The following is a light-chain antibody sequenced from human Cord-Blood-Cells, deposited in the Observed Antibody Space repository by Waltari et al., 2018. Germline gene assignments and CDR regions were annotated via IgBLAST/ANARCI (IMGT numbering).Light chain of an antibody. CDR1: SSDVGSYNR. Sequence: QSALTQPPSVSGSPGQSVTISCTGTSSDVGSYNRVSWYQQPPGTAPKLMIYEVSTRPSGVPDRFSGSKSGNTASLTISGIQAEDEADYYCSSYTSSSTVVFGGGTKLTVL. CDR2: EVS. V-gene: IGLV2-18*02. J-gene: IGLJ2*01. CDR3: SSYTSSSTVV.